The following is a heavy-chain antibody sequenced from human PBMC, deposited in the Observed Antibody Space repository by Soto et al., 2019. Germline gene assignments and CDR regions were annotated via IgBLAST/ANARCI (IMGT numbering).Heavy chain of an antibody. J-gene: IGHJ4*02. CDR3: ARTHYDILTGYYPSFDY. D-gene: IGHD3-9*01. CDR2: IDWDDDK. Sequence: SGPTLVNPTQTLTLTCTFSGFSLSTSGMCVSWIRQPPGKALEWLARIDWDDDKYYSTSLKTRLTISKDTSKNQVVLTMTNMDPVDTATYYCARTHYDILTGYYPSFDYWGQGTLVTVSS. CDR1: GFSLSTSGMC. V-gene: IGHV2-70*11.